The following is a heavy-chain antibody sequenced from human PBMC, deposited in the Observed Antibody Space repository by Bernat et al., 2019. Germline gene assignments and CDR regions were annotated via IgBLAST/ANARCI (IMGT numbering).Heavy chain of an antibody. CDR3: ARDLTLLEWPYYGMDV. V-gene: IGHV3-30-3*01. CDR1: GFTFSSYA. CDR2: ISFDGSNK. J-gene: IGHJ6*02. Sequence: QVQLVESGGGVVQSGRSLRLSCAASGFTFSSYAMHWVRQAPGKGLEWVTVISFDGSNKNYADSVKGRFTISRDNYNNTLYLQMNSLRPEDTAEYYCARDLTLLEWPYYGMDVWGQGTTVTVSS. D-gene: IGHD3-3*01.